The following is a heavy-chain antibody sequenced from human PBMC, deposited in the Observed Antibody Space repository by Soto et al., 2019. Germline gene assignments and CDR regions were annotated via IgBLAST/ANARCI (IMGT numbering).Heavy chain of an antibody. CDR2: INPSGGST. CDR1: GYTFTRYY. D-gene: IGHD3-22*01. Sequence: QVQLVQSGAEVKKPGASVKVSCKASGYTFTRYYIHWVRQAPGQGLEWMGIINPSGGSTRYAQKFQGRVNMTRDTSTSTVYTELSSLRSEDTAVYYCARDQVTMIEAELYGMDVWGQGTTVTVSS. J-gene: IGHJ6*02. V-gene: IGHV1-46*01. CDR3: ARDQVTMIEAELYGMDV.